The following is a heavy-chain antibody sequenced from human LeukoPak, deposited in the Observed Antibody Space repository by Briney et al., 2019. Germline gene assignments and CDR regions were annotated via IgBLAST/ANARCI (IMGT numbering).Heavy chain of an antibody. CDR3: ARVISSSWYHHDH. Sequence: GASVKVPCKASTYTFTSYGISWVRQAPGQGLEWMGWISTYNGNTNYAQKLQGRVTMTTDTSTSTAYMELRSLRFDDTAFYYCARVISSSWYHHDHWGQGTLVTVSS. CDR1: TYTFTSYG. V-gene: IGHV1-18*01. CDR2: ISTYNGNT. J-gene: IGHJ4*02. D-gene: IGHD6-13*01.